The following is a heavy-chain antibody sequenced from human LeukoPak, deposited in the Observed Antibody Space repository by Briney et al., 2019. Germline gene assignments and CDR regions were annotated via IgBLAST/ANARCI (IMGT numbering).Heavy chain of an antibody. CDR2: KSGSGVST. CDR1: GFSFIKYA. CDR3: AREENYDILTGYPPAGYYGMDV. Sequence: PGGSLRLSCASSGFSFIKYARNWVRQAPGKGLEWVSPKSGSGVSTFYADSVTGRFTISRDNSKNTLYLQMNSLRAEDTAVYYCAREENYDILTGYPPAGYYGMDVWGQGTTVTVSS. D-gene: IGHD3-9*01. J-gene: IGHJ6*02. V-gene: IGHV3-23*01.